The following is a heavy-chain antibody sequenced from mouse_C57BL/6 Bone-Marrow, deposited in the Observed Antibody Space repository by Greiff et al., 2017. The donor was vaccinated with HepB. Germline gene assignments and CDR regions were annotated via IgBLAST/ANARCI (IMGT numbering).Heavy chain of an antibody. CDR1: GFTFTDYY. CDR2: IRNKANGYTT. CDR3: ARYRPPYFDY. J-gene: IGHJ2*01. V-gene: IGHV7-3*01. Sequence: EVKLEESGGGLVQPGGSLSLSCAASGFTFTDYYMSWVRQPPGKALEWLGFIRNKANGYTTEYSASVKGRFTISRDNSQSILYLQMNALRAEDSATYYCARYRPPYFDYWGQGTTLTVSS.